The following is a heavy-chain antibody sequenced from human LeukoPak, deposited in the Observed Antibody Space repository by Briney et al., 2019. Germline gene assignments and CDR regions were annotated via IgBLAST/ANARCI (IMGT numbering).Heavy chain of an antibody. D-gene: IGHD3-10*01. V-gene: IGHV3-23*01. J-gene: IGHJ3*02. CDR2: ISGSGGST. CDR3: ARSMVRGVIGAFDI. Sequence: GGSLRLSCAASGFTFSSYAMSWVRQAPGKGLEWVSAISGSGGSTYYADSVKGRFTISRDNSKNTLYLQMNILRTEDTAVYYCARSMVRGVIGAFDIWGQGTMVTVSS. CDR1: GFTFSSYA.